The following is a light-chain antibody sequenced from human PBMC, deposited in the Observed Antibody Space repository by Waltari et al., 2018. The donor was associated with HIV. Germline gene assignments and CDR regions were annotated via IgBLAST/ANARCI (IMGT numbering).Light chain of an antibody. Sequence: QSVLTQPPSASGTFGPRVAISCSGRSSHLGGTTVNWYQPVPGAAPKLLINNDDQRPSGVPDRFSGSKSGTSASLAINGLQSEDEGTYYCSTGQDGLNGVLFGGGTELAVL. V-gene: IGLV1-44*01. CDR2: NDD. CDR3: STGQDGLNGVL. CDR1: SSHLGGTT. J-gene: IGLJ2*01.